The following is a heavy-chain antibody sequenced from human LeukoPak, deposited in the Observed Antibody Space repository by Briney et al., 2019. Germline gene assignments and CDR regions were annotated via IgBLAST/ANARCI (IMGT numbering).Heavy chain of an antibody. D-gene: IGHD7-27*01. CDR1: GGSISSYY. CDR3: ARSKLGIDY. Sequence: SETLSLTCTVSGGSISSYYWSWIRQPPGKGLEWIGYIYTSGSTNYNPSLKSRVTISVDTSKNQFSLKLSSVTAADTAVYYCARSKLGIDYWGQGTLVTVSS. V-gene: IGHV4-4*09. CDR2: IYTSGST. J-gene: IGHJ4*02.